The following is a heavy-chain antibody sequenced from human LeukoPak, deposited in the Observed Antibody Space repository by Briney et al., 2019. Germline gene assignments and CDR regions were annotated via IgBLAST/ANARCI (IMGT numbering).Heavy chain of an antibody. CDR2: FYPGDSDT. V-gene: IGHV5-51*01. Sequence: GESLKISCKASGYSFTTYWIGWVRQMPGKGLEWMGIFYPGDSDTRYSPSFQGQVTISADKSISTAYLQWSSLKASDTAMYYCARRRFNYDSSGYYPSDYWGQGTLVTVSS. J-gene: IGHJ4*02. CDR3: ARRRFNYDSSGYYPSDY. D-gene: IGHD3-22*01. CDR1: GYSFTTYW.